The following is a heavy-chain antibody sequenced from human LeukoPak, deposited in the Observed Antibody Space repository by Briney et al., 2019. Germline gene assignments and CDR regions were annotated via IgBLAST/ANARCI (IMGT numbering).Heavy chain of an antibody. V-gene: IGHV1-2*02. CDR3: ARFQTSYDYSDKFDY. D-gene: IGHD4-11*01. CDR1: GCTFTGYY. CDR2: INPNSGGT. Sequence: GASVKVSCKASGCTFTGYYMHWVRQAPGQGLEWMGWINPNSGGTNYAQKFQGRVTMTRDTSISTAYMELSRLRSDDTAVYYCARFQTSYDYSDKFDYWGQGTLVTVSS. J-gene: IGHJ4*02.